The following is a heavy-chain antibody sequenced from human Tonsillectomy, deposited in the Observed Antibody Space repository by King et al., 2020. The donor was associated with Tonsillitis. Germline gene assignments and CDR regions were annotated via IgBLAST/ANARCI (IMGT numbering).Heavy chain of an antibody. Sequence: VQLQESGPGLVKPSQTLSLTCTVSGGSISSGGYYWSWIRQHPGKGLEWIAFIYYSGSTYYNPSLKIRVTMSVDTSENQFSLKLSSVTAADTAVYYCARVPITLFGVVTYFDHWGQGTLVTVSS. V-gene: IGHV4-31*03. J-gene: IGHJ4*02. CDR3: ARVPITLFGVVTYFDH. CDR1: GGSISSGGYY. CDR2: IYYSGST. D-gene: IGHD3-3*01.